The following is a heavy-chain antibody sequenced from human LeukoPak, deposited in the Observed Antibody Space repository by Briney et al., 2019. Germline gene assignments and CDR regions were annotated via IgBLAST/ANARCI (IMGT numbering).Heavy chain of an antibody. V-gene: IGHV4-59*08. CDR3: ARQPAGTAAFDI. Sequence: SETLSLTCTVSGGSLNNYYWSWIRQPPGKGLEWIGYIHYSGGDTNYNPSLKSRLTISVDTSKSQISLMLTSVTAADTAFYYCARQPAGTAAFDIWAQGTMVTVSS. CDR2: IHYSGGDT. J-gene: IGHJ3*02. CDR1: GGSLNNYY. D-gene: IGHD1-14*01.